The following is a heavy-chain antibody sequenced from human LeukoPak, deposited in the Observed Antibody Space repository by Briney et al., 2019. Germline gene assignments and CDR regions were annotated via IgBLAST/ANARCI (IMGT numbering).Heavy chain of an antibody. V-gene: IGHV3-53*01. J-gene: IGHJ3*02. D-gene: IGHD2-15*01. CDR1: GFIGSNNY. CDR2: IYSAGST. CDR3: AREGYCRGGYCYSGAFDM. Sequence: PGGSLRLSCAACGFIGSNNYMSWLRQAPGKGLEWVSVIYSAGSTYYADSVKGRFTISRDNSKNTLYLQMNSLRAEDTAVYYCAREGYCRGGYCYSGAFDMWGQGTMVTVSS.